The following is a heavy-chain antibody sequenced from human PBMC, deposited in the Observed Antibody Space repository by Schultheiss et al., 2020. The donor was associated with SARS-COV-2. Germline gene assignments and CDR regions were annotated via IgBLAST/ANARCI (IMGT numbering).Heavy chain of an antibody. D-gene: IGHD3-3*01. CDR2: IYYSGST. V-gene: IGHV4-61*05. Sequence: SETLSLTFTVSGDSISSLSHYWGWVRQPPGKGLEWIGYIYYSGSTNYNPSLKSRVTISVDTSKNQFSLKLSSVTAADTAVYYCARGDYDFWSGPTRGWFDPWGQGTLVTVSS. CDR1: GDSISSLSHY. J-gene: IGHJ5*02. CDR3: ARGDYDFWSGPTRGWFDP.